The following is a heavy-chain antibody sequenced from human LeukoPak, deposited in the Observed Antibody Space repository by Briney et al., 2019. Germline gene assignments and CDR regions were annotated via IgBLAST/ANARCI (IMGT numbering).Heavy chain of an antibody. Sequence: PGGSLRLSCAASGFTFSSYAMHWVRQAPGKGLEYVSAISSNGGSTYYANSVKGRFTISRDNSKNTLYLQMGSLRPEDTAVYYCARVSGSGTFFEYWGQGTLVTVFS. D-gene: IGHD3-10*01. V-gene: IGHV3-64*01. CDR3: ARVSGSGTFFEY. J-gene: IGHJ4*02. CDR1: GFTFSSYA. CDR2: ISSNGGST.